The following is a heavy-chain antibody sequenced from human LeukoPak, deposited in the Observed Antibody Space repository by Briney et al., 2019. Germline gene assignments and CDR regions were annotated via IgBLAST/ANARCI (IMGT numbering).Heavy chain of an antibody. CDR1: EFTFSMYW. Sequence: GGSLRLSCEASEFTFSMYWMSWVRQAPGKGLEWVADIKQDGSEKYYVDSVKGRFTISRQNAKKSLFLQMNSLRAEDTAVYYCARGENYYDSSGYSYYFDYWGQGTLVSVSS. CDR2: IKQDGSEK. V-gene: IGHV3-7*01. J-gene: IGHJ4*02. D-gene: IGHD3-22*01. CDR3: ARGENYYDSSGYSYYFDY.